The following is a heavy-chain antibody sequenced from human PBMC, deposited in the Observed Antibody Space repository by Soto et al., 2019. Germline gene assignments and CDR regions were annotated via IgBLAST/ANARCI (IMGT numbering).Heavy chain of an antibody. CDR2: IIPIFGTA. J-gene: IGHJ4*02. CDR3: ARRIPGYCDYAFDY. V-gene: IGHV1-69*01. CDR1: GGTFSSYA. Sequence: QVQLVQSGAEVKKPGSSVKVSCKASGGTFSSYAISWVRQAPGQGREWMGGIIPIFGTANYAQKFNGRVTITADESTSTDYMELSSLRSEDTAVYYCARRIPGYCDYAFDYWGQGTLVTVSS. D-gene: IGHD4-17*01.